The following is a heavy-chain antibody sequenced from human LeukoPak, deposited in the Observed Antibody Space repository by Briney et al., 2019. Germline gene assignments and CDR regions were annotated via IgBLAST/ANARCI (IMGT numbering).Heavy chain of an antibody. V-gene: IGHV1-2*02. CDR2: INPNSGGT. CDR3: ARGTGEGYTYGRYYFDY. J-gene: IGHJ4*02. CDR1: GYTFTNSY. D-gene: IGHD5-18*01. Sequence: ASVKVSCKASGYTFTNSYTHWVRQAPGQGLKWMGWINPNSGGTNYAQKFQGRVTMTRDTSISTAYVELSRLRSGATAVYYCARGTGEGYTYGRYYFDYWGQGTLVTVSS.